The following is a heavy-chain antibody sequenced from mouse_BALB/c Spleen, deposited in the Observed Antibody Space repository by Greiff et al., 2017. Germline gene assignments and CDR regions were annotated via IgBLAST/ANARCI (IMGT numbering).Heavy chain of an antibody. CDR3: ARNHYGTSPYWYFDV. D-gene: IGHD1-1*01. V-gene: IGHV1-54*01. J-gene: IGHJ1*01. Sequence: VQLQQSGAELVRPGTSVKVSCKASGYAFTNYLIEWVKQRPGQGLEWIGVINPGSGGTNYNEKFKGKATLTADKSSSTAYMQLSSLTSDDSAVYFCARNHYGTSPYWYFDVWGAGTTVTVSS. CDR2: INPGSGGT. CDR1: GYAFTNYL.